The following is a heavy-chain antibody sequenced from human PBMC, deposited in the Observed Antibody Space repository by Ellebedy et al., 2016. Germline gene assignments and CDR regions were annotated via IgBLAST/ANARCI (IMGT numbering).Heavy chain of an antibody. CDR1: GGSISSYY. CDR3: ARWGGSYVAWYFDL. Sequence: SETLSLTCTVSGGSISSYYWSWIRQPPGKGLEWIGYIYYSGSTNYNPSLKSRVTISIDTSKNQFSLRLSSVTAADTAVYYCARWGGSYVAWYFDLWGRGTLVTVSS. J-gene: IGHJ2*01. CDR2: IYYSGST. V-gene: IGHV4-59*08. D-gene: IGHD1-26*01.